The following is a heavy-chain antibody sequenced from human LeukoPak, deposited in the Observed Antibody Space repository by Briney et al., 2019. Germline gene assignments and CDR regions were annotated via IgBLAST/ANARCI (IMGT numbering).Heavy chain of an antibody. J-gene: IGHJ6*02. D-gene: IGHD3-9*01. CDR2: INPNSGGT. Sequence: ASVKVSCKASGYTFTGYYMHWVRQAPGQGLEWMGWINPNSGGTNYAQKFQGRVTMTRDTSISTAYMELSRLRSDDTAVYYCARFWYGVHFDWLFSSPAPYYYYGMDVWGQGTTVTVSS. V-gene: IGHV1-2*02. CDR1: GYTFTGYY. CDR3: ARFWYGVHFDWLFSSPAPYYYYGMDV.